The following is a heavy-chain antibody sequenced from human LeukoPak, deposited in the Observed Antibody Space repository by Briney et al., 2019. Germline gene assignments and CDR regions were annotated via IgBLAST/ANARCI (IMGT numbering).Heavy chain of an antibody. CDR3: ARGHRAYYYGFFNI. Sequence: SETLSLTCTVSGGSISSTSYNWGWIRQPPGKGLEWIGSIYYSGSTYYNPSLKSRVTISVDTSKNQFSLKLSSVTAADTAVYYCARGHRAYYYGFFNIWGQGTMVTVSS. D-gene: IGHD3-10*01. V-gene: IGHV4-39*07. CDR1: GGSISSTSYN. J-gene: IGHJ3*02. CDR2: IYYSGST.